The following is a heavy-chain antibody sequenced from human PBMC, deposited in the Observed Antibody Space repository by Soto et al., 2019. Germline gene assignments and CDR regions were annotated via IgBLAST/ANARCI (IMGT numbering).Heavy chain of an antibody. CDR1: GGSISSGGYY. D-gene: IGHD4-4*01. Sequence: PSETLSLTCTVSGGSISSGGYYWSWIRQHPGKGLEWVGYFYNSGSVFYNPSLKSRVTISVDTSKNQFSLKLISVTAADTAVYYCXRGAVTNLYYYYYGMDVWGQGTTVTVSS. CDR3: XRGAVTNLYYYYYGMDV. J-gene: IGHJ6*02. CDR2: FYNSGSV. V-gene: IGHV4-31*03.